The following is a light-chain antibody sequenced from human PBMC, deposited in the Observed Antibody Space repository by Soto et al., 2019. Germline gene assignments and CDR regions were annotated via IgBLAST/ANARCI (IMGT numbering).Light chain of an antibody. Sequence: QSALTQPASVSGSPGQSIAISCTGTSSDVGGYNYVSWYQQHPGKAPKLMIYDVSNRPSGVSNRFSGSKSGNTASLTISGLQAEDEADYYGSSYTTSSTYVFVTGTKVTVL. J-gene: IGLJ1*01. V-gene: IGLV2-14*01. CDR3: SSYTTSSTYV. CDR2: DVS. CDR1: SSDVGGYNY.